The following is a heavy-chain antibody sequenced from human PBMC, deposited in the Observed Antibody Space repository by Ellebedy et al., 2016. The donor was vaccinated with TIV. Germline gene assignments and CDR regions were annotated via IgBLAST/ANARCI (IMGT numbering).Heavy chain of an antibody. Sequence: PGGSLRLSCAASGFTFRNYWMTWARQAPGKGLEWVASINPDGGDEWYLDSVRGRVTISRDNARNSLYLQMNSLRAEDTAVYFCTRDYDYCRDYWGQGALVTVSS. CDR3: TRDYDYCRDY. V-gene: IGHV3-7*03. CDR2: INPDGGDE. D-gene: IGHD3/OR15-3a*01. CDR1: GFTFRNYW. J-gene: IGHJ4*02.